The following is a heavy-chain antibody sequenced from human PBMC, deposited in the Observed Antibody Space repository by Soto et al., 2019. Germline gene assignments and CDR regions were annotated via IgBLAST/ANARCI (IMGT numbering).Heavy chain of an antibody. J-gene: IGHJ3*02. V-gene: IGHV5-51*01. CDR1: GYSFTTYW. CDR3: ARQEIAGATSAFDI. Sequence: EVRLVQSGAEVKKAGESLKISCKGSGYSFTTYWSGWVRQKPGKGMEWMGIIFPGDSDIRYSPSLQGQVTISADKSITTAYLQWTSLKASDTAIYYCARQEIAGATSAFDIWGQGTLVTVSS. D-gene: IGHD1-26*01. CDR2: IFPGDSDI.